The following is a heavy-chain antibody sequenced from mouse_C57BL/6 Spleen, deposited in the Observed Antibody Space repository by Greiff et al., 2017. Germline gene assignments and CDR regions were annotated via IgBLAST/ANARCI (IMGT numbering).Heavy chain of an antibody. CDR2: IYPGDGDT. Sequence: VQLQQSGPELVKPGASVKISCKASGYAFSSSWMNWVKQRPGKGLEWIGRIYPGDGDTNYNGKFKGKATLTADKSSSTAYMQLSSLTSEDSAVYFCARNYGSYYFDYWGQGTTRTVSS. CDR3: ARNYGSYYFDY. V-gene: IGHV1-82*01. CDR1: GYAFSSSW. J-gene: IGHJ2*01. D-gene: IGHD1-1*01.